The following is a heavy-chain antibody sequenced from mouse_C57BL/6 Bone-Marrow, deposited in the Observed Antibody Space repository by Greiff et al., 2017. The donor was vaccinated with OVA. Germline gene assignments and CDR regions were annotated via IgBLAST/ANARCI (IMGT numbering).Heavy chain of an antibody. CDR3: ARANFYGRRDYAMDY. J-gene: IGHJ4*01. D-gene: IGHD1-1*01. Sequence: VHLVESGAELARPGAPVKLPCKALGHTFPSYGISWVKQRNGQGLEWIGQIYPRCGNTYYNEKFKGKATLTADKSSSTAYMELRSLTSEDSSVYFCARANFYGRRDYAMDYWGQGTSVTVSS. CDR1: GHTFPSYG. V-gene: IGHV1-81*01. CDR2: IYPRCGNT.